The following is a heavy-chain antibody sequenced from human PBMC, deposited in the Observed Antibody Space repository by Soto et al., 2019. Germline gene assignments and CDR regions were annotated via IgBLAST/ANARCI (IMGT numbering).Heavy chain of an antibody. CDR2: VYPSGAT. D-gene: IGHD6-13*01. CDR1: CDSIISLGYS. V-gene: IGHV4-30-2*01. J-gene: IGHJ4*02. Sequence: SETLSLTCTFSCDSIISLGYSWDWIRQAPGRGLEWIGYVYPSGATYYNPSFRGRLTLSIDRSKNQFSLKLTSVTAADTAVYYCARGNGSRVLDYWGQGTLVTV. CDR3: ARGNGSRVLDY.